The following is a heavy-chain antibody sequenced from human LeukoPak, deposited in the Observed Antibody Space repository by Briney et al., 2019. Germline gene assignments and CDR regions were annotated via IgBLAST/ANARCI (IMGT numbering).Heavy chain of an antibody. D-gene: IGHD6-6*01. V-gene: IGHV3-48*03. Sequence: QPGGSLRLSCAASGFTFSIYEMNWVRQAPGKGREWVSYISSSGSNIYYADSVKGRFTISRDNAKNSLCLQMSSLRAEDTAVYYCAREEYSSSSGFDPWGQGTLVTVS. J-gene: IGHJ5*02. CDR2: ISSSGSNI. CDR1: GFTFSIYE. CDR3: AREEYSSSSGFDP.